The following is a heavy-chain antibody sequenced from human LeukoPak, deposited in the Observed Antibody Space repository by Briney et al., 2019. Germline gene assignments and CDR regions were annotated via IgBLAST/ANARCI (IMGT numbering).Heavy chain of an antibody. Sequence: GGSLRLSSAASGFTFSSYDMNWVRRAPGKGLEWVSYIRSSSSSIYYADSVKGRFTISRDNAKNSLYLQMNSLRAEDTAVYYCARDSDYGDLIFDYWGQGTLVSVSS. V-gene: IGHV3-48*01. CDR3: ARDSDYGDLIFDY. D-gene: IGHD4-17*01. CDR2: IRSSSSSI. CDR1: GFTFSSYD. J-gene: IGHJ4*02.